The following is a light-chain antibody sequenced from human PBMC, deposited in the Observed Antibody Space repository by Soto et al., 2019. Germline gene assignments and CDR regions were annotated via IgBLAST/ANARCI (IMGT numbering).Light chain of an antibody. CDR2: VGTGGIVG. J-gene: IGLJ1*01. CDR1: SGYSNYK. Sequence: QPVLTQPPSASASLGASVTLTCTLSSGYSNYKVDWYQQRPGKGPRFVMRVGTGGIVGSKGDGIPDRFSVLGSGLNRYLTIKNIQEEDASDYHSAADHGSGSKFVYVFGTGTKVTV. V-gene: IGLV9-49*01. CDR3: AADHGSGSKFVYV.